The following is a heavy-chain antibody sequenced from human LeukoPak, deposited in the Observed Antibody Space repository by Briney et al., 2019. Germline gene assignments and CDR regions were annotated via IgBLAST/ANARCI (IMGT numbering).Heavy chain of an antibody. Sequence: GASVKVSCKASGGTFSSYAISWVRQAPGQGLEWMGRIIPILGIANYAQKFQGRVTITADKSTSTAYMELSSLRSEDTAVYYCARDSSSWDDAFDIWGQGTMVNVSS. CDR3: ARDSSSWDDAFDI. CDR2: IIPILGIA. V-gene: IGHV1-69*04. CDR1: GGTFSSYA. J-gene: IGHJ3*02. D-gene: IGHD2-2*01.